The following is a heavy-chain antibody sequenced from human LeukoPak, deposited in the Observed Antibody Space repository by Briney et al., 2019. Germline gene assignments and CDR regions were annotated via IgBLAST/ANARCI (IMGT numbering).Heavy chain of an antibody. CDR3: AKDWVVVRGVRVFDY. V-gene: IGHV3-11*04. Sequence: GGSLRPSCAASGFTFSDYYMSWIRQAPGKGLEWVSYISTSGSTIYYADSVKGRFTISRDNSKNTLYLQMNSLRAEDTAVYYCAKDWVVVRGVRVFDYWGQGTLVTVSS. CDR2: ISTSGSTI. D-gene: IGHD3-10*01. CDR1: GFTFSDYY. J-gene: IGHJ4*02.